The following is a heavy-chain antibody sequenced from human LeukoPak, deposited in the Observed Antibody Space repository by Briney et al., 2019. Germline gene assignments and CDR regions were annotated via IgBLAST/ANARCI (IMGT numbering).Heavy chain of an antibody. Sequence: AGSLRLSCAASGFAVNTKFMHWVRQAPGKELEWISVIYSGGLTYYAGSAESRFTISRDNSKNTLYLYMNSLRAEDTAGYYCARDEVTSGGGLESWGQGALVIVSS. CDR2: IYSGGLT. D-gene: IGHD3-16*01. J-gene: IGHJ4*02. V-gene: IGHV3-53*01. CDR1: GFAVNTKF. CDR3: ARDEVTSGGGLES.